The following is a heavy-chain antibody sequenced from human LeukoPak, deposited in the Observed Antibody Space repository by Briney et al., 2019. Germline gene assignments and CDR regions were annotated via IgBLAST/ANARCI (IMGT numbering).Heavy chain of an antibody. J-gene: IGHJ5*02. CDR2: VYHSGST. CDR1: GGSISSGGYS. D-gene: IGHD3-10*01. Sequence: THSLTCAVSGGSISSGGYSWSWIRQPPGKGLEWIGYVYHSGSTYYSPSLKSRVTISVDRSKNQFSLKLSSVTAADTAVYYCAREIRGSGSYYYNWFDPWGQGTVHSLSS. CDR3: AREIRGSGSYYYNWFDP. V-gene: IGHV4-30-2*01.